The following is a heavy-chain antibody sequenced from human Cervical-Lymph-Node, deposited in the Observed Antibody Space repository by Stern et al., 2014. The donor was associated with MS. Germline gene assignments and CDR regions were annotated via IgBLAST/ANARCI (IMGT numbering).Heavy chain of an antibody. CDR2: IWYDGSNE. D-gene: IGHD4-23*01. CDR3: AREGGNTAEYFQH. V-gene: IGHV3-33*01. Sequence: MQLVESGGGVVQPGRSLRLSCAASGFTFSSYDMHWVRQAPGKGLEWVAIIWYDGSNEYYADSVKGRFTISRDNSKNTLYLQMNSLRAEDTALYYCAREGGNTAEYFQHWGQGTLVTVSS. CDR1: GFTFSSYD. J-gene: IGHJ1*01.